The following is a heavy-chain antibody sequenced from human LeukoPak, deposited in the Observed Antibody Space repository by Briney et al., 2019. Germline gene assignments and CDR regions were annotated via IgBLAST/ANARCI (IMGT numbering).Heavy chain of an antibody. V-gene: IGHV4-59*12. CDR3: ARDVPGGYYYYMDV. J-gene: IGHJ6*03. Sequence: PSETLSLTCTVSGGSISSYYWSWIRQPPGKGLEWIGYIYYSGSTYYNPSLKSRVTISVDTSKNQFSLKLSSVTAADTAVYYCARDVPGGYYYYMDVWGKGTTVTVSS. CDR2: IYYSGST. CDR1: GGSISSYY. D-gene: IGHD1-26*01.